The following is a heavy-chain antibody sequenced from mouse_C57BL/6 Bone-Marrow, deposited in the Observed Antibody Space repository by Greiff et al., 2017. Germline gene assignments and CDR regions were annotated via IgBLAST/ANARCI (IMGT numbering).Heavy chain of an antibody. CDR2: LNPSSGYT. J-gene: IGHJ3*01. V-gene: IGHV1-4*01. CDR3: ARGQDSNYVFAY. D-gene: IGHD2-5*01. Sequence: QVQLQQSGAELARPGASVKMSCKASGYTFTSYTMHWVKQRPGQGLEWIGYLNPSSGYTKYNQKFKDKATLTADKSSSTAYMQLSSLTSEDSAVYDCARGQDSNYVFAYWGQGTLVTVSA. CDR1: GYTFTSYT.